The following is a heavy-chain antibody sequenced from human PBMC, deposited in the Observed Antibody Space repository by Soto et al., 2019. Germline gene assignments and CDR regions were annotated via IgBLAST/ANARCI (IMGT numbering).Heavy chain of an antibody. CDR1: GYTFTSYV. CDR3: ARWLSWSLDY. Sequence: QVPLVQTGAEVKKPGASVKVSCKASGYTFTSYVIHWVRQAPGHRLEWMGWINAGNGNTKYSQKFQGRVTFTGDTYASTAYMELSSLRSEDTSVYYCARWLSWSLDYWVQGTLVTVSS. D-gene: IGHD5-12*01. J-gene: IGHJ4*02. CDR2: INAGNGNT. V-gene: IGHV1-3*01.